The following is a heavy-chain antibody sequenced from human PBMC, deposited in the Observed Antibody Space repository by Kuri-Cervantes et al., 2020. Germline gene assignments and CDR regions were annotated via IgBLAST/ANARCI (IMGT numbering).Heavy chain of an antibody. CDR3: ARDLGVATIRGNWFDP. J-gene: IGHJ5*02. V-gene: IGHV4-39*07. CDR2: IYYSGST. D-gene: IGHD5-12*01. Sequence: ESLKISCTVSGGSISSSIYYWGWIRQPPGKGLEWIGSIYYSGSTYFNPSLKSRVTISVDTSKNQFSLKLSSVTAADTAVYYCARDLGVATIRGNWFDPWGQGTLVTVSS. CDR1: GGSISSSIYY.